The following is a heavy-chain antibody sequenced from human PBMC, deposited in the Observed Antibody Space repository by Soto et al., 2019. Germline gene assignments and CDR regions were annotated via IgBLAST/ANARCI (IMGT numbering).Heavy chain of an antibody. D-gene: IGHD2-8*01. V-gene: IGHV3-7*01. Sequence: GGSLRLSCAASGFTFSSYWMSWVRQAPGKGLEWVGNIKQDGSEKYYVDSVKGRFTISRDNAKNALYLQMNSLIAEDTAVYYCARMVADRRVDAFDIWGQGTMVTVSS. CDR2: IKQDGSEK. CDR3: ARMVADRRVDAFDI. CDR1: GFTFSSYW. J-gene: IGHJ3*02.